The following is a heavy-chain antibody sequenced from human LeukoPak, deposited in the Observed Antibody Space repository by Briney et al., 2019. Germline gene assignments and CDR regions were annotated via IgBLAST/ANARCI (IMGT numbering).Heavy chain of an antibody. V-gene: IGHV4-30-2*01. D-gene: IGHD3-10*01. CDR3: ASWSRSLVRGVIHFDY. CDR1: GGSISSGGYS. Sequence: SQTLSLTCAVSGGSISSGGYSWSWIRQPPGKGLEWIGYIYHSGSTYYNPSLKSRVTISVDRSKNQFSLKLSSVTAADTAVYYCASWSRSLVRGVIHFDYWGQGTLVTVSS. J-gene: IGHJ4*02. CDR2: IYHSGST.